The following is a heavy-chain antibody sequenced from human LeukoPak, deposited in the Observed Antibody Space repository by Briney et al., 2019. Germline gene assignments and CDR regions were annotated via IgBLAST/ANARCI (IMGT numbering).Heavy chain of an antibody. V-gene: IGHV3-15*01. J-gene: IGHJ4*02. CDR1: GFNFNIAW. D-gene: IGHD2-15*01. CDR3: TTVRGYCSGGSCFGY. CDR2: IKSRGGGGTT. Sequence: GGSLRLSCAASGFNFNIAWMSWVRQAPGKGLEWIGRIKSRGGGGTTDYAAPVKGRITISRDDSKNTVYLQMNSLKTEDTGVYYCTTVRGYCSGGSCFGYWGQGTLVTVSS.